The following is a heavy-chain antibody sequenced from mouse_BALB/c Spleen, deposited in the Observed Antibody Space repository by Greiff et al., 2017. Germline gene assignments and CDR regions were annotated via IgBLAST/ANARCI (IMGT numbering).Heavy chain of an antibody. CDR2: IWAGGST. V-gene: IGHV2-9*02. CDR1: GFSLTSYG. D-gene: IGHD1-1*01. CDR3: ARGEGVVGDAY. J-gene: IGHJ3*01. Sequence: QVQLKESGPGLVAPSQSLSITCTVSGFSLTSYGVHWVRQPPGKGLEWLGVIWAGGSTNYNSALMSRLSISKDNSKSQVFLKMNSLQTDDTAMYYCARGEGVVGDAYWGQGTLVTVSA.